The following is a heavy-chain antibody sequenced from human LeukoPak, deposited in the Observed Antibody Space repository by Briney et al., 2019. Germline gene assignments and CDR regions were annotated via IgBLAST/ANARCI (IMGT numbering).Heavy chain of an antibody. CDR1: GFTVSSNY. V-gene: IGHV3-66*01. CDR3: ARDPYGVASFDF. CDR2: IYSGGAI. D-gene: IGHD4-17*01. Sequence: GGSLRLSCAASGFTVSSNYMSWVRQAPGKGLEWVSVIYSGGAIYYADSVKGRFIISRDKSKNTLYLQMNSLRAEDTAVYYCARDPYGVASFDFWGQGALVTVSS. J-gene: IGHJ4*02.